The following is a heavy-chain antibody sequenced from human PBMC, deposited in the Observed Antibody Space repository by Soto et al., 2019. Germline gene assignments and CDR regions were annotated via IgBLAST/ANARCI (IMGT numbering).Heavy chain of an antibody. CDR1: GFTFSSYA. J-gene: IGHJ6*04. CDR3: AKSAYSLRYYVHGTDV. D-gene: IGHD2-21*01. CDR2: ISGSGGST. V-gene: IGHV3-23*01. Sequence: GGSLRLSCAASGFTFSSYAMSWVRQAPGKGLEWVSAISGSGGSTYYADSVKGRFTISRDNSKNKLYLQMNSLRAEDTAVYYSAKSAYSLRYYVHGTDVWGEGTTVTVSS.